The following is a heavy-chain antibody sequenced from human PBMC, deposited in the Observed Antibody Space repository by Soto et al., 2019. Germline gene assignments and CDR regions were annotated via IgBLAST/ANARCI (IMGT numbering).Heavy chain of an antibody. CDR1: GFTFSNAW. CDR3: TTDTFHGGVDY. J-gene: IGHJ4*02. CDR2: IKSKTDGGTT. V-gene: IGHV3-15*07. D-gene: IGHD3-3*01. Sequence: EVQLVESGGGLVKPGGSLRLSCAASGFTFSNAWMNWVRQAPGKGLEWVGRIKSKTDGGTTDYAAPVKGRFTISRDDSKNTLYPQMNSLKTEDPAVYYCTTDTFHGGVDYWGQGTLVTVSS.